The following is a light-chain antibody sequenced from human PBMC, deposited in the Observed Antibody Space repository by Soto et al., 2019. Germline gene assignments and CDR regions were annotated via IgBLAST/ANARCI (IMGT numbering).Light chain of an antibody. CDR2: EGN. CDR1: SSDVGRYNL. V-gene: IGLV2-23*01. Sequence: QYALTQPASVSGSPGQSITISCSGTSSDVGRYNLVSWYQQHPGKAPKLMLYEGNKRPSGVSDRFSGSKTDNTASLTISGLQAEDEADYYCCSFAGDNTYVFGTGTKLTVL. J-gene: IGLJ1*01. CDR3: CSFAGDNTYV.